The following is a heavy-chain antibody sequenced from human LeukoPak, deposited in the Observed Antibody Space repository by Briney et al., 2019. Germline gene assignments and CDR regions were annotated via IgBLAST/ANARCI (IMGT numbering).Heavy chain of an antibody. V-gene: IGHV4-34*01. CDR1: GGSFSGYY. CDR3: ARGHYYGSGSPNWFDP. Sequence: SETLSLTCAVCGGSFSGYYWSWIRQPPGKGLEWIGEINHSGSTNYNPSLKSRVTISVDTSKNQFSLKLSSVTAADTAVYYCARGHYYGSGSPNWFDPWGQGTLVTVSS. CDR2: INHSGST. D-gene: IGHD3-10*01. J-gene: IGHJ5*02.